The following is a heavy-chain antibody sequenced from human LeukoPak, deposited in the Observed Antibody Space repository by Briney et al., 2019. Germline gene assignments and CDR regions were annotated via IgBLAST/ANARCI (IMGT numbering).Heavy chain of an antibody. Sequence: PGGALRLSCAASGFSFNSYAMNWVRQAPGKGLEWVSGISGGGDRTYYADSVKGRFTISRDNAKNSLYLQMNSLRAEDTAVYYCAKVSHDYVWGSQNYYYYYMDVWGKGTTVTISS. CDR3: AKVSHDYVWGSQNYYYYYMDV. D-gene: IGHD3-16*01. CDR1: GFSFNSYA. V-gene: IGHV3-23*01. CDR2: ISGGGDRT. J-gene: IGHJ6*03.